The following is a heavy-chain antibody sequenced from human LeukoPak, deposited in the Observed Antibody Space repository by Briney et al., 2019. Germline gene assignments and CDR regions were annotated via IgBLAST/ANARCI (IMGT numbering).Heavy chain of an antibody. CDR1: GFTFGDYA. CDR3: ARVAEAAAFDS. J-gene: IGHJ4*02. CDR2: ISSSSRYI. V-gene: IGHV3-21*06. Sequence: GGSLRLSCTTSGFTFGDYAMSWFRQAPGKGLEWVSSISSSSRYIYYADSMKGRFTISRDNSKNSLYLQMNSLRAEDTAVYYCARVAEAAAFDSWGQGTLVTVSS. D-gene: IGHD6-13*01.